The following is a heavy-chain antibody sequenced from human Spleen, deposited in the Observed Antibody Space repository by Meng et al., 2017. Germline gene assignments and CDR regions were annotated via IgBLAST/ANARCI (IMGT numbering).Heavy chain of an antibody. CDR1: GFTFSSYA. J-gene: IGHJ4*02. D-gene: IGHD3-22*01. CDR3: ARLGYDSSYDY. Sequence: GGSLRLSCAASGFTFSSYAMHWVRQAPGKGLEWVAVISYDGSNKYYADSVKGRFTISKDNSKNTLYLQMNSLRAEDTAVYYCARLGYDSSYDYWGQGTLVTVSS. V-gene: IGHV3-30*04. CDR2: ISYDGSNK.